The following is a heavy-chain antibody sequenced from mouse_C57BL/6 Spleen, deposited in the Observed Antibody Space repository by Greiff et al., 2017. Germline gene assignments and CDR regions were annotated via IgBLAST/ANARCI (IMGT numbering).Heavy chain of an antibody. Sequence: QVQMQQPGAELVMPGASVKLSCTASGYTFTSYWMHWVKQRPGQGLEWIGEIDPSDSYTNYNQKFKGKSTLTVDKSSSTAYMQRSSLTSEDSAVYYCARSSYGNYGGDYWGQGTTLTVSS. V-gene: IGHV1-69*01. CDR3: ARSSYGNYGGDY. CDR2: IDPSDSYT. D-gene: IGHD2-1*01. CDR1: GYTFTSYW. J-gene: IGHJ2*01.